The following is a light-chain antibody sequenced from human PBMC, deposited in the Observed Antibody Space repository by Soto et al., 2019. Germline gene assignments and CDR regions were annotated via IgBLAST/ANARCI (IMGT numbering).Light chain of an antibody. CDR3: HQYGSSPCT. J-gene: IGKJ1*01. CDR1: QSVSGDS. V-gene: IGKV3-20*01. CDR2: DAS. Sequence: EIVLTQSPGTLSLSPRERATLSCGASQSVSGDSLAWYQQKPGQAPTLLIHDASSRATGIPDRFSGSGSGTDFTLTTIRLDPEAFAVYHCHQYGSSPCTFGQGTKVEIK.